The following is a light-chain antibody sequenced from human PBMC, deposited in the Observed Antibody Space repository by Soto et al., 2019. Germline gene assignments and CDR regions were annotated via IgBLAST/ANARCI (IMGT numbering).Light chain of an antibody. J-gene: IGKJ4*01. CDR2: DAT. CDR1: QDISKY. V-gene: IGKV1-33*01. Sequence: DLQMTQSPSSLSASVGDRVTIACQASQDISKYLNWYQFRPSQAPKLLIYDATNLETGVPSRFRGSGSGTHFSLTITSLQPEDVATYYCQQYDNLLALTFGGGTKVQIK. CDR3: QQYDNLLALT.